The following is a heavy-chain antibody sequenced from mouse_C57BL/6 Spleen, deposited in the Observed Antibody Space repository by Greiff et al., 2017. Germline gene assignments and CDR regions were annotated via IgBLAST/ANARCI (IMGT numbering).Heavy chain of an antibody. CDR2: IDPETGGT. CDR1: GYTFTDYE. J-gene: IGHJ1*03. CDR3: TREGWLLRYFDV. D-gene: IGHD2-3*01. V-gene: IGHV1-15*01. Sequence: QVQLQQSGAELVRPGASVTLSCKASGYTFTDYEMHWVKQTPVHGLEWIGAIDPETGGTAYNPKFTGKGIQTADKSSSTAYMGLRNLTSEDSAVYYYTREGWLLRYFDVWGTGTTVTVSS.